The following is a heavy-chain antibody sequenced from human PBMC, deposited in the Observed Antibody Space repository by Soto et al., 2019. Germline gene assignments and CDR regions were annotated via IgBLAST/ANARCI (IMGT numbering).Heavy chain of an antibody. CDR1: GFSLSTTGAG. V-gene: IGHV2-5*02. CDR2: IYWDDDK. D-gene: IGHD3-22*01. CDR3: AHRRHPYYDSSGFGAFDV. J-gene: IGHJ3*01. Sequence: QITLKESGPTLVKPTQTLTLTCIFSGFSLSTTGAGVGWIRQPPGKALEWLGIIYWDDDKRYSPSVKSKLTITKDTVKSQVVLTMTNMDPVDTATYYCAHRRHPYYDSSGFGAFDVWGQGTMVTVAS.